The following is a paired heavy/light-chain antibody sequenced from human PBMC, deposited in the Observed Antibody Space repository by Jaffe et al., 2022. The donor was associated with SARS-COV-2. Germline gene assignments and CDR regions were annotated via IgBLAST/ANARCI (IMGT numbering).Heavy chain of an antibody. Sequence: QVQLQESGPGLVKPSQTLSLTCTVSGGSIDSSGNSWTWIRQHPGKGLEWIGYISYSGNTDYNPSLKGRVAISVDTSKNQFSLKLTSVTAADTAVYYCVATTSRLGELSVYWGQGTLVTVSS. D-gene: IGHD3-16*02. CDR3: VATTSRLGELSVY. CDR1: GGSIDSSGNS. J-gene: IGHJ4*02. V-gene: IGHV4-31*03. CDR2: ISYSGNT.
Light chain of an antibody. Sequence: EIVVTQSPGTLSLSPGERATLSCRASQSVSSNSLAWYQQIPGQAPRLLIYGASSRATGIPDRFSGSGSGTDFTLTISRLEPEDFAVYYCQQYGTSVSTFGQGTKLEIK. CDR1: QSVSSNS. J-gene: IGKJ2*01. CDR3: QQYGTSVST. CDR2: GAS. V-gene: IGKV3-20*01.